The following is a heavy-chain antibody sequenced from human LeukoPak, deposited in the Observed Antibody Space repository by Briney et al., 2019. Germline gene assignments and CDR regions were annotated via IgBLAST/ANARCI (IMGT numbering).Heavy chain of an antibody. CDR1: GFTFSSYS. Sequence: GGSLRLSCAASGFTFSSYSMNWVRQAPGKGLEWVSSISSSSSYIYYADSVKGRFTISRDNAKNSLYLHMNSLRAEGTAVYYCARDPSAVPTAVNWFDPWGQGTLVTVSS. CDR3: ARDPSAVPTAVNWFDP. V-gene: IGHV3-21*01. J-gene: IGHJ5*02. CDR2: ISSSSSYI. D-gene: IGHD2-2*01.